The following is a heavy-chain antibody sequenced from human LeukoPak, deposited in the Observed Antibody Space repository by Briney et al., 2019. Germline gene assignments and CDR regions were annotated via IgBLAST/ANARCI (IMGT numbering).Heavy chain of an antibody. D-gene: IGHD6-13*01. CDR2: IRYDGSNK. V-gene: IGHV3-30*02. Sequence: PGGSLRLSCAASGFTFSSYGMHWVRQAPGKGLEWVAFIRYDGSNKYYADSVKGRFTISRDNSKNTLYLQMNSLRAEDTAVYYCAKMASSWSLGVGAFDIWGQGTMVTVSS. CDR3: AKMASSWSLGVGAFDI. CDR1: GFTFSSYG. J-gene: IGHJ3*02.